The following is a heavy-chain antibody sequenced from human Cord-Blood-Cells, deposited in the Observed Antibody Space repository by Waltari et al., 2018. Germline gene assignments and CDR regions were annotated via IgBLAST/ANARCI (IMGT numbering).Heavy chain of an antibody. CDR1: GFTFDDYA. Sequence: EVQLVESGGGLVQPGRSLRLSCAASGFTFDDYAMHWVRQAPGKGLEWVSGISWNSGSIGYADSVKGRFTISRDNAKNSLYLQMNSLRAEDTALYYCAKDSSSSGAYYYYYGMDVWGQGTTVTVSS. CDR2: ISWNSGSI. CDR3: AKDSSSSGAYYYYYGMDV. D-gene: IGHD6-6*01. J-gene: IGHJ6*02. V-gene: IGHV3-9*01.